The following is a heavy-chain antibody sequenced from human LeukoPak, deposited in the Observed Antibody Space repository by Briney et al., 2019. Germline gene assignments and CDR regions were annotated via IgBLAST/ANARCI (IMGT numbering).Heavy chain of an antibody. CDR3: AKDPYYYDSRGYFHDLDY. CDR2: ISGSGGST. D-gene: IGHD3-22*01. Sequence: GGSLRLSCAASGFTFSSYAMSWVRQAPGKGLEWVSAISGSGGSTYYADSVKGRLTISRDNSKNTLYLQMNSLRAEDTAVYYCAKDPYYYDSRGYFHDLDYWGQGTLVTVSS. CDR1: GFTFSSYA. V-gene: IGHV3-23*01. J-gene: IGHJ4*02.